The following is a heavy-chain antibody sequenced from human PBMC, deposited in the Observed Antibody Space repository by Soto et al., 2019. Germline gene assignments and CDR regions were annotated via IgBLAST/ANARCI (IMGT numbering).Heavy chain of an antibody. J-gene: IGHJ3*02. D-gene: IGHD3-22*01. Sequence: VASVKVSCKASGYTFTSYYMHWVRQAPGQGLEWMGIINPSGGSTSYAQKFQGRVTMTRDTSTSTVYMELSSLRSEDTAVYYCASSNGGYYYDSSGYPGDAFDIWGQGTMVTVSS. CDR1: GYTFTSYY. CDR3: ASSNGGYYYDSSGYPGDAFDI. CDR2: INPSGGST. V-gene: IGHV1-46*01.